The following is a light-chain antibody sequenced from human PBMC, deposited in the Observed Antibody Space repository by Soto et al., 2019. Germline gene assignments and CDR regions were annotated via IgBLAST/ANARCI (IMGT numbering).Light chain of an antibody. V-gene: IGLV4-69*01. J-gene: IGLJ2*01. Sequence: QPVLTQSPSASASLGASVKLTCTLSSGHSNYAIAWHQQQSEKGPRYLMNLNSDGSHSKGDGIPDRFSGSSSGAERYLTISSLQSEDEADYYCQTCGSGNVVFGGGTKLTVL. CDR2: LNSDGSH. CDR3: QTCGSGNVV. CDR1: SGHSNYA.